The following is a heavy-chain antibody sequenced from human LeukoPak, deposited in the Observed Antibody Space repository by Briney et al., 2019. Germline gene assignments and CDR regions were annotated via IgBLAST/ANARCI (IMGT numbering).Heavy chain of an antibody. Sequence: ASVKVSCKASGYTFTSYDINWVRQATGQGLEWMGGIIPIFGTANYAQKFQGRVTITTDESTSTAYMELSSLRSEDTAVYYCAREGSTSRPAYFQHWGQGTLVTVSS. J-gene: IGHJ1*01. CDR3: AREGSTSRPAYFQH. CDR2: IIPIFGTA. V-gene: IGHV1-69*05. CDR1: GYTFTSYD. D-gene: IGHD2-2*01.